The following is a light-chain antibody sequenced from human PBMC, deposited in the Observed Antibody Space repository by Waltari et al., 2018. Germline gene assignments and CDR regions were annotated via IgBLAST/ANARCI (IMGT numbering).Light chain of an antibody. CDR1: QSIGRY. CDR2: EAS. V-gene: IGKV3-20*01. Sequence: EIMLTQSPGTLSLSPGERATLSCRASQSIGRYLVWYQQKPGQAPRLLMYEASRRATGIPDRFSDSGSGTYFSLTISRLEAEDFAVYYCQNHERLPATFGQGTKVEIK. J-gene: IGKJ1*01. CDR3: QNHERLPAT.